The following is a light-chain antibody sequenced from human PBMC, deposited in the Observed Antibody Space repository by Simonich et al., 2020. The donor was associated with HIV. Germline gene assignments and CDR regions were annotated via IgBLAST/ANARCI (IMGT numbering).Light chain of an antibody. CDR1: SPNIGSNT. CDR3: AAWDDSLNGV. J-gene: IGLJ2*01. CDR2: SNN. V-gene: IGLV1-44*01. Sequence: QSVLTQPPSASGTPGQRVTISCSGSSPNIGSNTVNWYQQVRGTAPKLLIYSNNQRPSGVPDRFSGSKSGTSASLAISGLQSGDEADYYCAAWDDSLNGVFGGGTRLTVL.